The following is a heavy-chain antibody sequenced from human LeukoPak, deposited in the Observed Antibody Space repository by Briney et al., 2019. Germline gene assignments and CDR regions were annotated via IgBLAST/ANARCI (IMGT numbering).Heavy chain of an antibody. CDR1: GGSISRYY. CDR3: ARVKTVLWFGELDHPMNLFDP. Sequence: SETLSLTCTVSGGSISRYYWSWIRQPPGEGLEWIGYLYYSGRTNYNPSLKSRVTISVDTSKNQFSLKLSSVTAAEPAAYYCARVKTVLWFGELDHPMNLFDPWGQGTLVTVSS. V-gene: IGHV4-59*01. D-gene: IGHD3-10*01. J-gene: IGHJ5*02. CDR2: LYYSGRT.